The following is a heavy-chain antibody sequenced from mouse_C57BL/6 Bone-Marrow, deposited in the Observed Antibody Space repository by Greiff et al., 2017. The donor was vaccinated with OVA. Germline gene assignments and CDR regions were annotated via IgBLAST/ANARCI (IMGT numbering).Heavy chain of an antibody. J-gene: IGHJ2*01. D-gene: IGHD3-2*02. CDR3: ARSAQATDFDY. CDR1: GYTFTSYW. Sequence: QVQLQQPGAELVKPGASVKLSCKASGYTFTSYWMHWVKQRPGQGLEWIGMIHPNSGSTNYNEKFKSKATLTVDKSSSTAYMQLSSLTSEDTAVYYCARSAQATDFDYWGQGTTLTVCS. V-gene: IGHV1-64*01. CDR2: IHPNSGST.